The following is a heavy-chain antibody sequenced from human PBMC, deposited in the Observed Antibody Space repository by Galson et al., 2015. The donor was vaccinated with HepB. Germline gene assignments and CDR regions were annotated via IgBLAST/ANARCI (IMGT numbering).Heavy chain of an antibody. CDR3: ARVGCSSTSCYKGYYYYYGMDV. Sequence: SVKVSCKASGGTFSSYAISWVRQAPGQGLEWMGGIIPIFGTANYAQKFQGRVTITADESTSTAYMELSSLRSEDTAVYYCARVGCSSTSCYKGYYYYYGMDVWGQGTTVTVSS. J-gene: IGHJ6*02. CDR1: GGTFSSYA. CDR2: IIPIFGTA. D-gene: IGHD2-2*02. V-gene: IGHV1-69*13.